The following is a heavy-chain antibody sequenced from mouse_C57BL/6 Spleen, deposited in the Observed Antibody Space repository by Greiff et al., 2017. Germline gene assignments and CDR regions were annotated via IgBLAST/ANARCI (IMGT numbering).Heavy chain of an antibody. V-gene: IGHV14-2*01. D-gene: IGHD3-2*02. CDR2: IDPEDGET. J-gene: IGHJ2*01. CDR3: ARSSRQLRLLGY. CDR1: GFNIKDYY. Sequence: VQLKESGAELVKPGASVKLSCTASGFNIKDYYMHWVKQRTEQGLEWIGRIDPEDGETKYAPKFQGKATITADTSSNTAYLQLSSLPSEDTAVYYCARSSRQLRLLGYWGQGTTLTVSS.